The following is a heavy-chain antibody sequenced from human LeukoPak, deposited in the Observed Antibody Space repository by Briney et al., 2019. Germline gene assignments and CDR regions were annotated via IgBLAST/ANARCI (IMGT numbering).Heavy chain of an antibody. CDR1: GFTVSSNY. CDR3: ARDNGGDGSSWSPAVWYGMDV. D-gene: IGHD6-13*01. V-gene: IGHV3-53*01. Sequence: GGSLRLSCTASGFTVSSNYMSWVRQAPGKGLERVSVIYSGGSTYYADSVKGRFTISRDNSKNTLYLQMNSLRAEDTAVYYCARDNGGDGSSWSPAVWYGMDVWGQGTTVTVSS. CDR2: IYSGGST. J-gene: IGHJ6*02.